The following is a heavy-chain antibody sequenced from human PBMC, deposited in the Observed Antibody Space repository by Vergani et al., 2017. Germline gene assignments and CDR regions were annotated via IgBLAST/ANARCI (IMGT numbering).Heavy chain of an antibody. Sequence: QVQLVQSGAEVKKPGSSVKVSCKASGGTLSSYAISWVRQAPGQGLEWMGRIIPILGIANYAQKFQDRVTITADKSTSTVYMELSSLRSEDTAVYYCARVSGGPDDYWGQGTLVTVSS. J-gene: IGHJ4*02. D-gene: IGHD2-15*01. CDR3: ARVSGGPDDY. CDR1: GGTLSSYA. V-gene: IGHV1-69*09. CDR2: IIPILGIA.